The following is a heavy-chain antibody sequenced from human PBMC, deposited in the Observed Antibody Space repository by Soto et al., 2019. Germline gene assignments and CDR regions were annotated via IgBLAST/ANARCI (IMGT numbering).Heavy chain of an antibody. V-gene: IGHV4-39*01. J-gene: IGHJ4*02. Sequence: SETLSLTCTVSGGSISSSSYYWGWIRQPPGKGLEWIGSIYYSGSTYYNPSLKSRVTISVDTSKNQFSLKLSSVTAADTAVYYCARHVRTVTTLSRRLGFDYWGQGTLVTVSS. CDR3: ARHVRTVTTLSRRLGFDY. D-gene: IGHD4-17*01. CDR1: GGSISSSSYY. CDR2: IYYSGST.